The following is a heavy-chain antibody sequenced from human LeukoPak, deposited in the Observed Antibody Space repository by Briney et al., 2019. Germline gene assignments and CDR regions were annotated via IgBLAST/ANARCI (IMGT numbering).Heavy chain of an antibody. J-gene: IGHJ4*02. D-gene: IGHD4-23*01. CDR2: INTYTGNT. V-gene: IGHV1-18*01. CDR3: ARDFLFGGKSHDPKGIDS. Sequence: ASVKVSCKASGYTFVNYGFSWVRQAPGQGLDWMGWINTYTGNTNYSQNFQGRVTMTTDASTNTAYMELRSLRSDDTAVYYCARDFLFGGKSHDPKGIDSWGQGTLVTVSS. CDR1: GYTFVNYG.